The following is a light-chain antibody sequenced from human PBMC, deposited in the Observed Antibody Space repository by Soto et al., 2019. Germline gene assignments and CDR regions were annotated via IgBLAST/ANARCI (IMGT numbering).Light chain of an antibody. V-gene: IGKV4-1*01. CDR2: WAS. Sequence: DIVMTQSPDSLRVSLGERATITCTSSLNIYFRSNNRNYLAWYQQKSGQPPKLLIYWASTREPGVPDRFSGSGSGTYFTLTIDNVQPEDVAVYYCQQYYTTPLTFGGGTRVDIK. J-gene: IGKJ4*01. CDR3: QQYYTTPLT. CDR1: LNIYFRSNNRNY.